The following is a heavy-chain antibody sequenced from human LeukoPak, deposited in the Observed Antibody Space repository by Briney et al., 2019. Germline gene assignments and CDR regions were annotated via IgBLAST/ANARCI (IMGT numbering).Heavy chain of an antibody. CDR1: GYTFTNNY. Sequence: ASVWLSRKASGYTFTNNYILWVRQAPGQGLEWMGIINSSDGGTRYAQEFQGRVTMTRDTSTSTVSMELSSLTSEDTAVYYCARGAMAGPSFDYWGRDTGDPVSS. J-gene: IGHJ4*03. CDR3: ARGAMAGPSFDY. D-gene: IGHD6-19*01. CDR2: INSSDGGT. V-gene: IGHV1-46*01.